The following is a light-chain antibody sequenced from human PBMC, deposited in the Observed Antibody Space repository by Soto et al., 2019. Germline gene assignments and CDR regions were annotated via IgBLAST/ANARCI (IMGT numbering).Light chain of an antibody. Sequence: RVTITCRASQSISTWLAWYQHKPEKAPKLLIYKASSLEAGVPSRFSGSGSGTEFTLTISSLQPDDFATYYCQQYNTDSRTFGQGTKVDIK. CDR3: QQYNTDSRT. V-gene: IGKV1-5*03. J-gene: IGKJ1*01. CDR1: QSISTW. CDR2: KAS.